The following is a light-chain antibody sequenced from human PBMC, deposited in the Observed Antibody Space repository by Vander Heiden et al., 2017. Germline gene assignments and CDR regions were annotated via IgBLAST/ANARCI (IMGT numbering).Light chain of an antibody. CDR3: AAWDDSLNAWV. CDR1: SSNIGSNT. CDR2: SNN. J-gene: IGLJ3*02. V-gene: IGLV1-44*01. Sequence: QSVLTQPPSASGTPGPRVPISRSGSSSNIGSNTVNWYQQLPGTAPKLLMYSNNQRPSGVPDRFSGSKSGTSASLAISGLQSEDEADYYCAAWDDSLNAWVFGGGTKLTVL.